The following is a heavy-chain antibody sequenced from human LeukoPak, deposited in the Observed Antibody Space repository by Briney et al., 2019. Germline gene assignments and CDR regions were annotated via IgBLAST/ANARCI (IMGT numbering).Heavy chain of an antibody. Sequence: GESLKISCKGSGYSFTSYWIGWVRQMPGKGLEWMGIIYPGDSDTRYSPSFQGQVTISADKSISTAYLQWSSLKASDTAMYYRARRGVGGMWDYGMDVWGQGTTVTVSS. V-gene: IGHV5-51*01. CDR3: ARRGVGGMWDYGMDV. CDR2: IYPGDSDT. CDR1: GYSFTSYW. D-gene: IGHD6-19*01. J-gene: IGHJ6*02.